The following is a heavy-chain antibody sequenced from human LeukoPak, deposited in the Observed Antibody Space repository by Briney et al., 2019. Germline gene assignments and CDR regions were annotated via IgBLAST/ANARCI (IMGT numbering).Heavy chain of an antibody. J-gene: IGHJ4*02. CDR3: AKGGAQV. V-gene: IGHV3-23*01. D-gene: IGHD1-26*01. Sequence: GGSLRLSCAASGFTFSHYGMTWVRQAPGRGLEWVSAISGSGGSTYYADSVKGRFTISRDNSKNTLYLQMNSLRVEDTAVYYCAKGGAQVGGQGTLVTVSS. CDR2: ISGSGGST. CDR1: GFTFSHYG.